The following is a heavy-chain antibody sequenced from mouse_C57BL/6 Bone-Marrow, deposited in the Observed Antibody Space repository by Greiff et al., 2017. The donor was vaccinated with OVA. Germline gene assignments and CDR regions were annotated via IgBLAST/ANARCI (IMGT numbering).Heavy chain of an antibody. J-gene: IGHJ2*01. CDR1: GFTFSDYY. Sequence: EVQRVESGGGLVQPGGSLKLSCAASGFTFSDYYMYWVRQTPEQRLEWVAYISNGGGSTYYPDTVKGRFTISRDNAKNTLYMQMSRLTSEATDMCYCAGSDYGGSSYWGQGTTLTVSA. CDR3: AGSDYGGSSY. D-gene: IGHD1-1*01. CDR2: ISNGGGST. V-gene: IGHV5-12*01.